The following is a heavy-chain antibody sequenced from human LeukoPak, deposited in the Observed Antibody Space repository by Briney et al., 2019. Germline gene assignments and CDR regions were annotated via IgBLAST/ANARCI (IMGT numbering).Heavy chain of an antibody. J-gene: IGHJ4*02. CDR1: GFTVSSNY. Sequence: GGSLRLSCAASGFTVSSNYMSWIRQAPGKGLEWVSVIYSGGSTYYADSVKGRFTISRHNSKNTLYLQMNSLRAEDTAVYYCASTHDYGDYALLPDYWGQGTLVTVSS. CDR2: IYSGGST. D-gene: IGHD4-17*01. V-gene: IGHV3-53*04. CDR3: ASTHDYGDYALLPDY.